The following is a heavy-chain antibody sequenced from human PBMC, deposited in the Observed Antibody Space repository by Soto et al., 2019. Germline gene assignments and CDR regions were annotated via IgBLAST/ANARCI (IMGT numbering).Heavy chain of an antibody. Sequence: QLQLHELGPGLVKPSGTLSLTCGLSGGSLTTPVWWTWVRLRPGKGLEWIGEVFHSGSANYNPSLQSRVTISVDKSTNQFSLRLSSVTAADTAVYYCARKAWTRLDYWGQGALVTVSS. CDR2: VFHSGSA. V-gene: IGHV4-4*02. CDR1: GGSLTTPVW. CDR3: ARKAWTRLDY. D-gene: IGHD1-1*01. J-gene: IGHJ4*02.